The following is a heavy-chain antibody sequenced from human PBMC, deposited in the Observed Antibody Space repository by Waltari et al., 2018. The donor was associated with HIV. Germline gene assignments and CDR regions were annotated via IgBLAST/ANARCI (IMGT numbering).Heavy chain of an antibody. CDR3: AKARNLMYYYGMDV. V-gene: IGHV3-43*01. D-gene: IGHD1-1*01. CDR2: ISWDGGST. J-gene: IGHJ6*02. CDR1: GFTFDDYT. Sequence: EVQLVESGGVVVQPGGSLRLSCAASGFTFDDYTMHWVRQAPGKGLEWVSLISWDGGSTYYADSVKGRFTISRDNSKNSLYLQMNSLRTEDTALYYCAKARNLMYYYGMDVWGQGTTVTVSS.